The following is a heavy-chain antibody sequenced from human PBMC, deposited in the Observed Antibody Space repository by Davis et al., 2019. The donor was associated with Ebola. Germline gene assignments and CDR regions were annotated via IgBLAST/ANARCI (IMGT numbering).Heavy chain of an antibody. D-gene: IGHD6-13*01. CDR3: ARSWWIAAAGTAWFDP. V-gene: IGHV3-7*03. CDR2: IKQDGSEK. J-gene: IGHJ5*02. Sequence: GESLKISCAASGFTFSSYWMSWVRQAPGKGLEWVANIKQDGSEKYYVDSVKGRFTISRDNAKNSLYLQMNSLRAEDTAVYYCARSWWIAAAGTAWFDPWGQGTLVTVSS. CDR1: GFTFSSYW.